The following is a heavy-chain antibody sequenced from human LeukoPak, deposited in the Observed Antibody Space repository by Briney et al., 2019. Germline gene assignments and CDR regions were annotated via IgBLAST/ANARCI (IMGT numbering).Heavy chain of an antibody. Sequence: ASLRVSCKASVYTSTSYGISCGRQAPGPGLGWMGWISAYNGNTNYAQKLQGRVTITTDTSTSTAYMELRSLRSDDTAVYYCARARWLPLDWFDHWGQGTLVTVSS. J-gene: IGHJ5*02. D-gene: IGHD2-15*01. V-gene: IGHV1-18*01. CDR3: ARARWLPLDWFDH. CDR2: ISAYNGNT. CDR1: VYTSTSYG.